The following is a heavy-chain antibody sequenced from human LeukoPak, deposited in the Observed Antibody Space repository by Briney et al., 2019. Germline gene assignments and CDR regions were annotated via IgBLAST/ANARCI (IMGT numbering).Heavy chain of an antibody. CDR3: ARDYSSSWGYNWFDP. J-gene: IGHJ5*02. Sequence: PGGSLRLSCAASGFTFSDYYMSWIRQAPGKGPKWVSYISSSGSTIYYADSVKGRFTISRDNAKNSLYLQMNSLRAEDTAVYYCARDYSSSWGYNWFDPWGQGTLVTVSS. V-gene: IGHV3-11*01. CDR2: ISSSGSTI. CDR1: GFTFSDYY. D-gene: IGHD6-13*01.